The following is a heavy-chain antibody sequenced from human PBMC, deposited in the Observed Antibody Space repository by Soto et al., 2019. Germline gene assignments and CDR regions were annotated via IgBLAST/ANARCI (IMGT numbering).Heavy chain of an antibody. CDR3: ARDGSSGYYWDFDY. D-gene: IGHD3-22*01. V-gene: IGHV3-33*01. CDR1: GFTFSSYG. J-gene: IGHJ4*02. CDR2: IWYDGSNK. Sequence: QVQLVESGGGVVQPGRSLRLSCAASGFTFSSYGMHWVRQAPGKGLEWVAVIWYDGSNKYYADSVKGRFTISRDNSKNALYLQMNSLGAEDTAVYYWARDGSSGYYWDFDYWGQGTLVTVSS.